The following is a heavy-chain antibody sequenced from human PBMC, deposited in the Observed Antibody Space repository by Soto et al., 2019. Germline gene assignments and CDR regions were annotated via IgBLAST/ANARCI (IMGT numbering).Heavy chain of an antibody. CDR2: IYWDDQK. CDR1: GFSFTTYGVG. CDR3: TKKGQYHDSSACGRNCYMDV. Sequence: QITLKESGPTLVKTTQTLTLTCTFSGFSFTTYGVGVGWIRQAPGKAPEWLALIYWDDQKTFRSSLESRLTITKDTSKDQVVLTNTYMDPVDTATYYCTKKGQYHDSSACGRNCYMDVWGKGTTVTVTS. J-gene: IGHJ6*04. D-gene: IGHD2-2*01. V-gene: IGHV2-5*02.